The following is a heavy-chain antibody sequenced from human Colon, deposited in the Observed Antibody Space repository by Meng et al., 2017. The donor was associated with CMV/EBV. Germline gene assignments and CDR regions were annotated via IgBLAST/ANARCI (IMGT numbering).Heavy chain of an antibody. D-gene: IGHD3-10*01. J-gene: IGHJ6*02. CDR2: IRSKAYGGTT. Sequence: GGSLRLSCTASGFTFGDYAMSWVRQAPGKGLEWVGFIRSKAYGGTTEYAASVKGRFTISRDNAKKSLYLQMDSLRVEDTAVYYCAREKSSLYYHGMDVWGQGTTVTVSS. CDR1: GFTFGDYA. CDR3: AREKSSLYYHGMDV. V-gene: IGHV3-49*04.